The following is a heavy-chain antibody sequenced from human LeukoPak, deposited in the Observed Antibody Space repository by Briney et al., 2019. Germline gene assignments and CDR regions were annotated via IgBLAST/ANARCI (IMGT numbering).Heavy chain of an antibody. CDR1: GGSISSYY. CDR2: IYYSGST. J-gene: IGHJ4*02. Sequence: SETLSLTCTVSGGSISSYYWSWIRQPPGNGLEWVGYIYYSGSTNYNPSLKSRVTISVDTSKNQFSLKLSSVTAADTAVYYCARTKDYYGSGSYYFDYWGQGTLVTVSS. D-gene: IGHD3-10*01. CDR3: ARTKDYYGSGSYYFDY. V-gene: IGHV4-59*01.